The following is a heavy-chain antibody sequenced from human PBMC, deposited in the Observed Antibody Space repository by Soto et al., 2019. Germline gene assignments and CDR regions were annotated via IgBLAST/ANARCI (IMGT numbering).Heavy chain of an antibody. J-gene: IGHJ4*02. D-gene: IGHD6-6*01. V-gene: IGHV3-53*01. CDR1: GFTVISNY. CDR3: AILSN. CDR2: IYSDGTT. Sequence: PGGSLRLSCAASGFTVISNYMNWVRQAPGKGLEWLSIIYSDGTTYYADSVKGRFTISRDNLKNTLYLQMNNLRAEDTAVYYCAILSNWGQGTLVTVSS.